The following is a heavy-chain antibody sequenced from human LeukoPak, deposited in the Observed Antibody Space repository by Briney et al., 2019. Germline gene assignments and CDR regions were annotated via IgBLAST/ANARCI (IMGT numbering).Heavy chain of an antibody. D-gene: IGHD1-26*01. CDR3: AREDGIVGATSSFDY. V-gene: IGHV3-64*01. J-gene: IGHJ4*02. Sequence: GGSLRLSCAASGFTFSSYAIHWVRQAPGKGLEYVSAISSNGGSTYYANSVKGRFTISRDNAKNSLYLQMNSLRAEDTALYYCAREDGIVGATSSFDYWGQGTLVTVSS. CDR1: GFTFSSYA. CDR2: ISSNGGST.